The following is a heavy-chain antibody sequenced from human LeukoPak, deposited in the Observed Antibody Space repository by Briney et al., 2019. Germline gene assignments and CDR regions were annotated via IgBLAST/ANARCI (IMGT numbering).Heavy chain of an antibody. J-gene: IGHJ4*02. D-gene: IGHD4-23*01. CDR1: GGSISSSSYY. V-gene: IGHV4-39*07. CDR2: IYYSGST. Sequence: PSETLSLTCTVSGGSISSSSYYWGWIRQPPGKGLEWIGSIYYSGSTYYNPSLKSRVTISVDTSKNQFSLKLSSVTAADTAVYYCARGVVDYGGYYFDYWGQGTLVTVSS. CDR3: ARGVVDYGGYYFDY.